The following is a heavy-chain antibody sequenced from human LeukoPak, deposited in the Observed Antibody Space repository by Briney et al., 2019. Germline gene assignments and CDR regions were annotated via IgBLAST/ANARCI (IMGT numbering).Heavy chain of an antibody. J-gene: IGHJ4*02. D-gene: IGHD6-19*01. CDR2: ISSSSSYI. Sequence: GGSLRLSCAASGFTFSSYSMNWVRQAPGKGLEWVSSISSSSSYIYYADSVKGRFTISRDNAKNPLYLQMNSLRAEDTAVYYCARSPRIAVAGKGDWGQGTLVTVSS. V-gene: IGHV3-21*01. CDR3: ARSPRIAVAGKGD. CDR1: GFTFSSYS.